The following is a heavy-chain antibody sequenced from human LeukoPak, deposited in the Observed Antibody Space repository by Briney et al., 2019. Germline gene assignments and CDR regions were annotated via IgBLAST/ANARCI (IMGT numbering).Heavy chain of an antibody. CDR2: INPSGGST. Sequence: ASVKVSCRTSGYTFTTYYVHWVRQAPGQGLEWMGVINPSGGSTNYAQKFQGRVAMTRNTSTSTIYMDLSRLISDDTAIYYCARAIERGRRFDYWGQGTLVTVSS. CDR1: GYTFTTYY. CDR3: ARAIERGRRFDY. D-gene: IGHD2-21*01. V-gene: IGHV1-46*01. J-gene: IGHJ4*02.